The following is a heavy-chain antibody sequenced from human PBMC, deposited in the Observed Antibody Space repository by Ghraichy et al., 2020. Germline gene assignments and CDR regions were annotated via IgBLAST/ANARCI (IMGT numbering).Heavy chain of an antibody. V-gene: IGHV3-23*01. CDR2: LSGSGGST. CDR3: AKYRVGERYFDY. CDR1: GFTFSSYA. J-gene: IGHJ4*02. Sequence: GGSLRLSCAASGFTFSSYAMSWVRQAPGKGLEWVSTLSGSGGSTYYADSVKGRFTISRDNSKNTLYLQMNSLRAEDTAVYYCAKYRVGERYFDYWGQGTLVTVSS. D-gene: IGHD1-26*01.